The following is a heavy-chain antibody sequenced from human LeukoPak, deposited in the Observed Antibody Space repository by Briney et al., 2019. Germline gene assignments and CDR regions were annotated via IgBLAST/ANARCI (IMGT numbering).Heavy chain of an antibody. CDR1: RFTFSSYS. J-gene: IGHJ6*02. V-gene: IGHV3-21*01. D-gene: IGHD2-15*01. CDR2: ISFCGGHI. Sequence: GGSLRLSCVASRFTFSSYSMTWLRRAPGTGLEWVSSISFCGGHIFYTDSVKGRFTIFRDDSNNSLYLEMNSLRAEDTAVYFCARVALTAPYGMDVWGQGTTVTVSS. CDR3: ARVALTAPYGMDV.